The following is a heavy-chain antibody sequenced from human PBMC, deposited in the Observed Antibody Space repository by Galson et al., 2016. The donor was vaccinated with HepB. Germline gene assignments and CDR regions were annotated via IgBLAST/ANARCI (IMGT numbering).Heavy chain of an antibody. CDR2: VYSGGST. CDR1: GFTVINNY. V-gene: IGHV3-66*01. Sequence: SLRLSCAASGFTVINNYMTWFRQAPGKGLEWVSLVYSGGSTYYADSVKGRFTISRDNSKNTLYLQMNSLRAEDTAVHYCASTYPGGYWGQGTLVTVSS. CDR3: ASTYPGGY. J-gene: IGHJ4*02.